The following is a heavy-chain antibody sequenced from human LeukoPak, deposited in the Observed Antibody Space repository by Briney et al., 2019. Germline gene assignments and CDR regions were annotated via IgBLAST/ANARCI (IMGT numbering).Heavy chain of an antibody. CDR1: GYSFSTYW. Sequence: SLKIXCKGSGYSFSTYWIGWVRQVPGKGLEWMGLINAADSDTRYSPSFQGQVLISVDKSISTAYLQWGNLKATDTAFYYCARVPCTGGSCSRTFDYWGQGTLVTVYS. D-gene: IGHD2-8*02. CDR3: ARVPCTGGSCSRTFDY. CDR2: INAADSDT. J-gene: IGHJ4*02. V-gene: IGHV5-51*01.